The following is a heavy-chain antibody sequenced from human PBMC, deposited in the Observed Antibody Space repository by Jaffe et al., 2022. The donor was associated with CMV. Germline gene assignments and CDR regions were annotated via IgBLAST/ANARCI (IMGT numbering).Heavy chain of an antibody. CDR1: GGSITNYY. J-gene: IGHJ1*01. Sequence: QVQLQESGPGLVKPSETLSLTCSVSGGSITNYYWSWIRQPPGKGLEWIGYIYSSGSTSYIPSSGSTDYNPSLKSRVTMSVDTSQRQVFLTLASVTAVDTAVYYCARGPRPGTIPFSFGPKPYPDEYIQHWGRGTLVIVSS. CDR2: IYSSGSTSYIPSSGST. CDR3: ARGPRPGTIPFSFGPKPYPDEYIQH. D-gene: IGHD1-1*01. V-gene: IGHV4-59*01.